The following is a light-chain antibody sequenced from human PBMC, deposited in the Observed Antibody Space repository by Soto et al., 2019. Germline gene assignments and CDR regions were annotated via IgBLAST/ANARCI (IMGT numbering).Light chain of an antibody. CDR2: EVS. Sequence: QSALTQPASVSGSPGQSITIPCTGTSSDVGSYNLVSWYQQHPGKAPKLMIYEVSKRPSGVSNRFSGSKSGNTASLTISGLQAEDEADYYCCSYAGSSTFVYVFGTGTKVTVL. J-gene: IGLJ1*01. CDR3: CSYAGSSTFVYV. CDR1: SSDVGSYNL. V-gene: IGLV2-23*02.